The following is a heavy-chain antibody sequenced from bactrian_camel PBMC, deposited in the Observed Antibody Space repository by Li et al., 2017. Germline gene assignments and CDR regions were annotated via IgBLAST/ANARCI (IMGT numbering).Heavy chain of an antibody. CDR2: LYSGDGRP. J-gene: IGHJ4*01. CDR1: GYPYTSIC. D-gene: IGHD2*01. V-gene: IGHV3S40*01. CDR3: APSFRGSGSPD. Sequence: VQLVESGGGSVQPGGSLKLSCAASGYPYTSICMGWFRQTPGKEREAVAALYSGDGRPSYADSVKGRFTISSDKVNMKNELYLQMNSLKPEDTALYYCAPSFRGSGSPDWGQGTQVTVS.